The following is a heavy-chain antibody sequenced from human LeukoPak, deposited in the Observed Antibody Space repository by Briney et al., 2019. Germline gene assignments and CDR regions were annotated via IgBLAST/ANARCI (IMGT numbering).Heavy chain of an antibody. CDR3: GRLYLPATRFDY. V-gene: IGHV4-59*01. J-gene: IGHJ4*02. CDR2: IDYSGST. CDR1: GGSISSYD. Sequence: SETLSLTCTVSGGSISSYDGSWIRQPPGKGLEWIGYIDYSGSTNYNRSRKSRVTISVDTSKNQFALKLSSVAAADTAVDYCGRLYLPATRFDYWGQGTLVTVSS. D-gene: IGHD5-24*01.